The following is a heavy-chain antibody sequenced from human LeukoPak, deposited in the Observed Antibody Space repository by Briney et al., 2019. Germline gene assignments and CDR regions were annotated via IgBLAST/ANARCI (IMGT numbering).Heavy chain of an antibody. CDR1: GGTFSSYA. CDR3: ARAYRSIAVAGPTFDY. V-gene: IGHV1-69*04. CDR2: IIPILGIA. D-gene: IGHD6-19*01. J-gene: IGHJ4*02. Sequence: SVKVSCKASGGTFSSYAISWVRQAPGQGLEWMGRIIPILGIANYAQKFQGRVTITADKSTSTAYMELSSLRSEDTAVYYCARAYRSIAVAGPTFDYWGQGTLVTVSS.